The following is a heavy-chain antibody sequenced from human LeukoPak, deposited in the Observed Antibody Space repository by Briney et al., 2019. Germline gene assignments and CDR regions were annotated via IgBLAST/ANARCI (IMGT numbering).Heavy chain of an antibody. J-gene: IGHJ5*02. CDR1: GGSISSYY. CDR2: IYYSGST. D-gene: IGHD2-2*01. CDR3: ARDLDSDIVVVPAAVGWFDP. V-gene: IGHV4-59*01. Sequence: PSETLSLTCTVSGGSISSYYWSWIRQPPGKGLEWIGYIYYSGSTNYNPSLKSRVTISVDTSKNQFSLKLSSVTAADTAVYYCARDLDSDIVVVPAAVGWFDPWGQGTLVTVSS.